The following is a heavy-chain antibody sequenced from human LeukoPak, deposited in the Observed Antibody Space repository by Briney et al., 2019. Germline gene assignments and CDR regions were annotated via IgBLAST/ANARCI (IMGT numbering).Heavy chain of an antibody. Sequence: SETLSLTCNVSGGSISRYYWSWIRQPPGKGLEWIGYIEYSGTTKYNPSLKSRVTISVDTSKNQFSLKLSSVTAADTAVYYCARNHIARHAFDIWGQGTMVTVSS. J-gene: IGHJ3*02. CDR2: IEYSGTT. D-gene: IGHD1-14*01. CDR1: GGSISRYY. CDR3: ARNHIARHAFDI. V-gene: IGHV4-59*01.